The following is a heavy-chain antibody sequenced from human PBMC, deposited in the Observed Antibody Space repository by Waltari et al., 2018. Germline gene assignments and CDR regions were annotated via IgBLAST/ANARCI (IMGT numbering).Heavy chain of an antibody. CDR2: IYPGDSQT. V-gene: IGHV5-51*03. Sequence: EVQLVQSGAEVKKPGESLKISCKASGYKFTSYWIGWVRQMPEKGLEWMGIIYPGDSQTRYSPFFQGQVTISADKSISAAYLQWGSLKASDTAMYYCARLSSSSGWFDPWGQGTLVTVSS. J-gene: IGHJ5*02. D-gene: IGHD6-6*01. CDR3: ARLSSSSGWFDP. CDR1: GYKFTSYW.